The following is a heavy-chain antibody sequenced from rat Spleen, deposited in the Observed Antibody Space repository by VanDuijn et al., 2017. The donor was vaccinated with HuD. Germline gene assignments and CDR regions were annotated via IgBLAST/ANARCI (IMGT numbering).Heavy chain of an antibody. CDR3: ATDSGLTGFAY. CDR2: ITPGGAST. Sequence: EVQLVESGGDLVQPGKSLKVSCAASGFTFSDYYMAWVRQAPTKGLEWVAYITPGGASTHYRDSVKGRFTVSRDNAKSTLYLQMDSLRSEDTATYYCATDSGLTGFAYWGQGTLVTVSS. J-gene: IGHJ3*01. D-gene: IGHD4-1*01. V-gene: IGHV5-27*01. CDR1: GFTFSDYY.